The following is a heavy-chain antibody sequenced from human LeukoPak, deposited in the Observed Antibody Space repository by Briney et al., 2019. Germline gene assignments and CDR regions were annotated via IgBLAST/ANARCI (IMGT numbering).Heavy chain of an antibody. CDR2: IYTSGST. Sequence: SETLSLTCTVSGGSISSYYWSWIRQPAGKGLEWIGRIYTSGSTNYNPSLKSRVTISVDTSKNQFSLKLSSVTAADTAVYYCASLKRFGELRKINWFDPWGQGTLVTVSS. J-gene: IGHJ5*02. CDR1: GGSISSYY. D-gene: IGHD3-10*01. V-gene: IGHV4-4*07. CDR3: ASLKRFGELRKINWFDP.